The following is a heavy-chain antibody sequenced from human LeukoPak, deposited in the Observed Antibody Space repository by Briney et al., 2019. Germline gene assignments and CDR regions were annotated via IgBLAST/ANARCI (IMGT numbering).Heavy chain of an antibody. CDR1: GFSLSTSGVG. CDR2: IYWNDDK. CDR3: ARRERDTAMLDLFDY. V-gene: IGHV2-5*01. J-gene: IGHJ4*02. Sequence: ESGPTLVNPTQTLTLTCTFSGFSLSTSGVGVGWIRQPPGKALEWLALIYWNDDKRYSPSLKSRLTITKDTSKNQVVLTMTNMDPVDTATYYCARRERDTAMLDLFDYWGQGTLITVSS. D-gene: IGHD5-18*01.